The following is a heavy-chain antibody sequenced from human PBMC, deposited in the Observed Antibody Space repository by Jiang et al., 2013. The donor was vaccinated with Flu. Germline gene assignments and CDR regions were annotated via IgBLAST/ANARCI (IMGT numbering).Heavy chain of an antibody. J-gene: IGHJ6*04. Sequence: KPSETLSLTCAVYGGSVQWLLLSWIRQPPGKGLEWIGEINHSGSTNYNPSLKSRVTISVDTSKNQFSLKLSSVTAADTAVYYCARGRECSGYDWGDSVWGSLLYYYYGMDVWGKGTTVTVSS. V-gene: IGHV4-34*01. CDR3: ARGRECSGYDWGDSVWGSLLYYYYGMDV. D-gene: IGHD5-12*01. CDR1: GGSVQWLL. CDR2: INHSGST.